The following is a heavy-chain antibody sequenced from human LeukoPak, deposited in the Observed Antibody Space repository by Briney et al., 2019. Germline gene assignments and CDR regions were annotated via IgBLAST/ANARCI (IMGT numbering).Heavy chain of an antibody. D-gene: IGHD3-10*01. J-gene: IGHJ5*02. CDR1: GGSFSGYY. CDR2: INHSGST. Sequence: SETLSLTCAVYGGSFSGYYWSWLRQPPGKGLEWIGEINHSGSTNYNPSLKSRVTISVDTSKNQFSLKLSSVTAADTAVYYCASRKYYYGSGSYYNRPFDPWGQGTLVTVSS. V-gene: IGHV4-34*01. CDR3: ASRKYYYGSGSYYNRPFDP.